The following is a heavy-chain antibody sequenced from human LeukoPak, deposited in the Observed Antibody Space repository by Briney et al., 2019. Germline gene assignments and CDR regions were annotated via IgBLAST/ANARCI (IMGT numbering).Heavy chain of an antibody. J-gene: IGHJ4*02. CDR2: INHSGST. D-gene: IGHD3-22*01. CDR1: GGSFGGYY. V-gene: IGHV4-34*01. Sequence: SETLSLTCAVYGGSFGGYYWSWIRQPPGKGLEWIGEINHSGSTNYNPSLKSRVTISVDTSKNQFSLKLSSVTAADTAVYYCAGYYDSSGYYLGYFDYWGQGTLVTVSS. CDR3: AGYYDSSGYYLGYFDY.